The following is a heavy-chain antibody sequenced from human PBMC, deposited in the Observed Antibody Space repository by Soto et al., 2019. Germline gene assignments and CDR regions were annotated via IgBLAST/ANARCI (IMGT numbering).Heavy chain of an antibody. CDR3: AGGRKESAAIWVDFDI. J-gene: IGHJ3*02. D-gene: IGHD2-2*01. CDR1: GFTFSDYY. CDR2: ISSASTFT. Sequence: QVQLVESGGGLVKPGGSLRLSCAASGFTFSDYYMSWIRQAPGKGLEWVSYISSASTFTGYADSVKGRFTISRDNTKKSLYVQIHSLRVEDKAVYFCAGGRKESAAIWVDFDIWGQGTMVTVSS. V-gene: IGHV3-11*06.